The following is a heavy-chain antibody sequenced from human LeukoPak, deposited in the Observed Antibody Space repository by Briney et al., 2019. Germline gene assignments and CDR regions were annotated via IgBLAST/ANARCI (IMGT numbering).Heavy chain of an antibody. CDR2: IRSNSDGGTI. J-gene: IGHJ5*02. V-gene: IGHV3-15*07. Sequence: GGSLRLSCATSGFTFSNAWMNWVREAPGKGLEWVGRIRSNSDGGTIDYAAPVKGRFALSRDDSKNTLYLQMNSLQTEDTAVYYCATDFYDTTWGQGTLVTVSS. D-gene: IGHD3-22*01. CDR1: GFTFSNAW. CDR3: ATDFYDTT.